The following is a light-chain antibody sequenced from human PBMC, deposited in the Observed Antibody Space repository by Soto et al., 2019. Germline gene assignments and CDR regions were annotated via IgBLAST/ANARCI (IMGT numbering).Light chain of an antibody. V-gene: IGKV1-9*01. CDR2: LAS. CDR1: RGISSY. J-gene: IGKJ4*01. CDR3: QYLNSHPLS. Sequence: IRLTQSPSSLSASVGDRVTITCRASRGISSYLAWYQQKPGKAPKLLIYLASTLQSGVPSRFSGSGSGTDFSLTISSLQPEDVATYYCQYLNSHPLSFGGGTKVEIK.